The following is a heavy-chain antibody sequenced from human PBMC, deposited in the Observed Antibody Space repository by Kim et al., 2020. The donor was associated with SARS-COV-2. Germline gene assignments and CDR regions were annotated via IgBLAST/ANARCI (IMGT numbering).Heavy chain of an antibody. CDR2: IYSGGST. CDR1: GFTVSSNY. CDR3: AGGRWLPPCDY. V-gene: IGHV3-53*01. D-gene: IGHD4-17*01. Sequence: GGSLRLSCAASGFTVSSNYMSWVRQAPGKGLEWVSVIYSGGSTFYADSVKGRFTISRDNSKNTLYLQMNSLRAEDTAVYYCAGGRWLPPCDYWGQGTLVTDSS. J-gene: IGHJ4*02.